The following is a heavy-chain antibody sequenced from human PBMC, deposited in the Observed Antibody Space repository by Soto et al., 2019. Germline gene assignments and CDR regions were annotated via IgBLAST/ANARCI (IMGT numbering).Heavy chain of an antibody. CDR1: GFSLTTSGVG. D-gene: IGHD3-10*01. J-gene: IGHJ6*02. CDR2: IYWNDDK. Sequence: QITLKESGPTLVKPTQTLTLTCTFSGFSLTTSGVGVGWIRQPPGKALEWLAVIYWNDDKRYSPSLKSRLTITSDSSRNLVVRTMTNMDPVDAATYYWSHSKGVTMFRGGTTPRRGYRPGVDVWGLGTTVTVSS. V-gene: IGHV2-5*01. CDR3: SHSKGVTMFRGGTTPRRGYRPGVDV.